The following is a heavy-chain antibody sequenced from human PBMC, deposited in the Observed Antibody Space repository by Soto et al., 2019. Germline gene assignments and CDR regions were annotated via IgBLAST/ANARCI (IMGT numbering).Heavy chain of an antibody. CDR2: INSDGSTR. Sequence: EVQLVESGGGLVQPGGSLRLSCGASGFTFNNYWMHWVRQAPGKGLVWVSRINSDGSTRSYEDFVKGRITIFKDHAKNTVYLQVNSLRVEDTAVYYCARDLVDWGQGTLVTVSS. CDR1: GFTFNNYW. CDR3: ARDLVD. J-gene: IGHJ4*02. V-gene: IGHV3-74*01. D-gene: IGHD2-15*01.